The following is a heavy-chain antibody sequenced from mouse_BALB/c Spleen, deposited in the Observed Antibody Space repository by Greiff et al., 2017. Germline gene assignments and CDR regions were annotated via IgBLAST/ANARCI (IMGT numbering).Heavy chain of an antibody. V-gene: IGHV5-17*02. Sequence: EVQGVESGGGLVQPGGSRKLSCAASGFTFSSFGMHWVRQAPEKGLEWVAYISSGSSTIYYADTVKGRFTISRDNPKNTLFLQMTSLRSEDTAMYYCARLGYRYGSYYAMDYWGQGTSVTVSS. CDR3: ARLGYRYGSYYAMDY. CDR1: GFTFSSFG. D-gene: IGHD2-10*02. CDR2: ISSGSSTI. J-gene: IGHJ4*01.